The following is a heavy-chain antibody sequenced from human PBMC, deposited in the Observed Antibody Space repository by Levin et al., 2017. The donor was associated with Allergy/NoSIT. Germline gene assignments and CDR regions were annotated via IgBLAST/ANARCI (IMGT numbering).Heavy chain of an antibody. J-gene: IGHJ4*02. CDR1: GGSISSYY. V-gene: IGHV4-4*07. CDR2: IYTSGST. D-gene: IGHD3-16*01. Sequence: GSLRLSCTVSGGSISSYYWSWIRQPAGKGLEWIGRIYTSGSTNHNPSLKSRVTMSVDTSKNQFSLKLSSVTAADTAVYYCASEGVKDYWGQGTLVTVSS. CDR3: ASEGVKDY.